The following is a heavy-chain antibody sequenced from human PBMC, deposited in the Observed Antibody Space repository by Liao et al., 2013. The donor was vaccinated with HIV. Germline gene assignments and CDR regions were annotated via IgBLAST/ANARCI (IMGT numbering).Heavy chain of an antibody. CDR1: GGSFSGYY. CDR3: ARGSGYSYGRRLDC. J-gene: IGHJ4*02. Sequence: QVQLQQWGAGLLKPSETLSLTCAVYGGSFSGYYWSWIRQPPGKGLEWIGEINHSGSTNYNPSLKSRVTISVDTSKNQFSLNLSSVTAADTAVYYCARGSGYSYGRRLDCWGQGTLVTVSS. CDR2: INHSGST. V-gene: IGHV4-34*01. D-gene: IGHD5-18*01.